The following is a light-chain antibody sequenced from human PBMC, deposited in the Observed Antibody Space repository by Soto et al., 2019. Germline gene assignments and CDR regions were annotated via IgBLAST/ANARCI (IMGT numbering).Light chain of an antibody. Sequence: EVVLTQSPATLSLSPGESATLSCRASQSVSSYLAWYQQKPGQAPRLLIYHASNRATGIPARFSGSGSGTDFTLTISSLEPEDFAVYYCQQRTTWHRTFGQGTKVDI. CDR3: QQRTTWHRT. V-gene: IGKV3-11*01. CDR2: HAS. CDR1: QSVSSY. J-gene: IGKJ1*01.